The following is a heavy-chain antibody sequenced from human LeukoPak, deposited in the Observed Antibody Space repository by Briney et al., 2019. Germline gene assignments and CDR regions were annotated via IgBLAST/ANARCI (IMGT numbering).Heavy chain of an antibody. V-gene: IGHV3-21*01. CDR2: INSGSRDI. D-gene: IGHD2-8*01. CDR3: ARVKNGVPNP. CDR1: GFTFNSYI. J-gene: IGHJ5*02. Sequence: GGSLRLSCAASGFTFNSYIMTWVRQTPGKGLEWVSSINSGSRDISYADSVRGRFTISRDNADNFLYLQINSLRVEDSGVYYCARVKNGVPNPWGRGTLVTVSS.